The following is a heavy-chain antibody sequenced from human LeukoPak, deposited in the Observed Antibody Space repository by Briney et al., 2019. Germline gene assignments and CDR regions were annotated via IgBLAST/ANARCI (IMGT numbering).Heavy chain of an antibody. D-gene: IGHD3-22*01. J-gene: IGHJ4*02. CDR3: ARGRGDYYDSSGYRNFDY. Sequence: GGSLRLSCAASGFTFSSYSMNWVRQAPGKGLEWVANIKQDGSEKYYVDSVKGRFTISRDNAKNSLYLQMNSLRAEDTALYYCARGRGDYYDSSGYRNFDYWGQGTLVTVSS. V-gene: IGHV3-7*03. CDR1: GFTFSSYS. CDR2: IKQDGSEK.